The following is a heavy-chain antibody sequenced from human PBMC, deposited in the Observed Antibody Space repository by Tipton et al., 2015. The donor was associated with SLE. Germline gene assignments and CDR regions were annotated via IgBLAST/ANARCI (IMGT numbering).Heavy chain of an antibody. V-gene: IGHV3-23*01. J-gene: IGHJ4*02. Sequence: SLRLSCAASGFTFSSYAMSWVRQAPGKGLEWVSAISGSGGSTYYADSVKGRLTISRDNSKNTLYLQMNSLRAEDTAVYYCAKRGYDFWSGPLYYFDYWGQGTLVTVSS. CDR3: AKRGYDFWSGPLYYFDY. D-gene: IGHD3-3*01. CDR2: ISGSGGST. CDR1: GFTFSSYA.